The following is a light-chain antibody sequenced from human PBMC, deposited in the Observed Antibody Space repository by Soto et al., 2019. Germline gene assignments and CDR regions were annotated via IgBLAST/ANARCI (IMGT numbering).Light chain of an antibody. Sequence: QAVVTQPPSVSAAPGQKVTISCSGSSSNIGNNYVSWYQQLPGTAPKLLIYDNNKRPSGIPDRFSGPKSGTSATLGITGLQTGDEADYYCGTWDSSLSAGVFGGGTKLTVL. CDR3: GTWDSSLSAGV. CDR2: DNN. CDR1: SSNIGNNY. V-gene: IGLV1-51*01. J-gene: IGLJ2*01.